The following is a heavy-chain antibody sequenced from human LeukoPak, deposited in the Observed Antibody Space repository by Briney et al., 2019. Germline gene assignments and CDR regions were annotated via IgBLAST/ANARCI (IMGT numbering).Heavy chain of an antibody. CDR3: ARVADSSSRYYFDY. J-gene: IGHJ4*02. Sequence: GASVKVSCKASGYTFTGYYMHWVRQAPGQGLVWMGWINPDSGGTAYAQKFQGRVTMTRYPSISTAYMELSRLRSDDTAVYYCARVADSSSRYYFDYWGEGTLVTVSS. CDR1: GYTFTGYY. CDR2: INPDSGGT. V-gene: IGHV1-2*02. D-gene: IGHD6-13*01.